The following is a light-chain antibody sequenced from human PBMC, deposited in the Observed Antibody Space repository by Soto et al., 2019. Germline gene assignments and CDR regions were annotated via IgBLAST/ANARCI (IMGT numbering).Light chain of an antibody. J-gene: IGLJ3*02. CDR1: RSNIGNNY. CDR3: GTWDSSLSAWV. Sequence: QSVLTQPPSVSAAPGQKVTISCSGSRSNIGNNYVSWYQQLPGTAPKLLIYENNKRPSGIPDRFSGSKSGTSATLGITGLQTGDEADYYCGTWDSSLSAWVFGGGTKLTVL. V-gene: IGLV1-51*02. CDR2: ENN.